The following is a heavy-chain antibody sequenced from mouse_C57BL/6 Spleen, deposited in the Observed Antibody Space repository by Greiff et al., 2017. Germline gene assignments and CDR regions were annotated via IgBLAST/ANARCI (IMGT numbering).Heavy chain of an antibody. CDR1: GFTFSSYG. D-gene: IGHD4-1*01. Sequence: EVMLVESGGDLVKPGGSLKLSCAASGFTFSSYGMSWVRQTPDKRLEWVATISSGGSYTYYPDSVKGRFTISRDNAKNTLYLQMSSLKSEDTAMYYCARLTDFDYWGQGTTLTVSS. J-gene: IGHJ2*01. V-gene: IGHV5-6*01. CDR2: ISSGGSYT. CDR3: ARLTDFDY.